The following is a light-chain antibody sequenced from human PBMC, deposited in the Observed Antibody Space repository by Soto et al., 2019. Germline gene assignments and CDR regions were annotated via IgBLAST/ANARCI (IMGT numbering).Light chain of an antibody. Sequence: EIVMTQSPATLSVSPGERATLSCRASQSVSSNLAWYQQKPGQAPRLLIYGASTRATGIPARFSGSGSGTEFTLTISSRQSEDFSGYYCQQYNNWPLTFAGGTKVEIK. J-gene: IGKJ4*01. V-gene: IGKV3-15*01. CDR3: QQYNNWPLT. CDR1: QSVSSN. CDR2: GAS.